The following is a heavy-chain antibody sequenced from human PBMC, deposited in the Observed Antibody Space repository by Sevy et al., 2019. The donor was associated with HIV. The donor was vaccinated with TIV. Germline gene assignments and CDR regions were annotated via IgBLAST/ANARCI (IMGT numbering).Heavy chain of an antibody. J-gene: IGHJ4*02. CDR1: GFIFSSYG. D-gene: IGHD6-19*01. Sequence: GGSLRLSCAASGFIFSSYGMNWVRQAPGKGLEWISYISSSSTIYYADSVKGRFTISRDNSKNTLYLQMNSLRAEDTAVYYCARDYPDSSGWFDYWGQGTLVTVSS. CDR3: ARDYPDSSGWFDY. V-gene: IGHV3-48*01. CDR2: ISSSSTI.